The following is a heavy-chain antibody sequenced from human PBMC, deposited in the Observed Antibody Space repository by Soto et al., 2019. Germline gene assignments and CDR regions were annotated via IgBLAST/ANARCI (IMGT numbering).Heavy chain of an antibody. CDR1: GYTFTSYA. CDR2: INAGNGNT. V-gene: IGHV1-3*01. Sequence: ASVKVSCKASGYTFTSYAMHWVRQAPGQRLEWMGWINAGNGNTKYSQKFQGRVTITRDTSASTAYMELSSLRSEDTAVYYCARSGFAYGDYEVGDYYYGMAVWGQGTTVTVSS. CDR3: ARSGFAYGDYEVGDYYYGMAV. D-gene: IGHD4-17*01. J-gene: IGHJ6*02.